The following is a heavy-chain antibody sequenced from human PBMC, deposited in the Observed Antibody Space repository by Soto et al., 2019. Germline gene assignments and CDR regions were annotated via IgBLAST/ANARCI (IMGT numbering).Heavy chain of an antibody. D-gene: IGHD2-15*01. J-gene: IGHJ4*02. CDR2: ISAYNGNT. Sequence: ASVKVSCKASGYTFTSYGISWVRQAPGQGLEWMGWISAYNGNTNYAQKLQGRVTMTTDTSTSTAYMELRSLRSDDTAVYYCARVSLLRVVVAATSANVDYWGQGTLVTVSS. CDR1: GYTFTSYG. CDR3: ARVSLLRVVVAATSANVDY. V-gene: IGHV1-18*01.